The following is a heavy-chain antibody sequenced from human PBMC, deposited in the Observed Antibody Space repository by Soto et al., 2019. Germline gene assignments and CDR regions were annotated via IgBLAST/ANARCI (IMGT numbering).Heavy chain of an antibody. CDR1: GFTFSSYG. Sequence: GGSLRLSCAASGFTFSSYGMHWVRQAPGKGLEWVAVIWYDGSNKYYADSVKGRFTISRDNSKNTLYLQMNSLRAEDTAVYYCAKVYSSGWYAVEGATDYFDYWGQGTLVTVSS. J-gene: IGHJ4*02. D-gene: IGHD6-19*01. CDR3: AKVYSSGWYAVEGATDYFDY. CDR2: IWYDGSNK. V-gene: IGHV3-30*02.